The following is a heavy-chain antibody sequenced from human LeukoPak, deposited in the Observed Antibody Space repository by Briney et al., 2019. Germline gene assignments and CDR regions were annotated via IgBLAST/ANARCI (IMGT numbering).Heavy chain of an antibody. V-gene: IGHV4-59*06. D-gene: IGHD4-17*01. CDR1: GGSISSYY. Sequence: SETLSLTCTVSGGSISSYYWSWIRQHPGKGLEWIGDIYYSGNTYYNPSLQSRVTISVDTSKNQFSLKLSSVTAADTAVYYCARRKDYGDYTTFDYWGQGTLVTVSS. CDR2: IYYSGNT. CDR3: ARRKDYGDYTTFDY. J-gene: IGHJ4*02.